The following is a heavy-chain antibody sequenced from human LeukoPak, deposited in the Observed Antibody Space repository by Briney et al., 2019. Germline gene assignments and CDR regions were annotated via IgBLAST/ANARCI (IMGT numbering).Heavy chain of an antibody. D-gene: IGHD6-13*01. V-gene: IGHV4-4*07. CDR3: ARGLAAGNSYYFDY. J-gene: IGHJ4*02. Sequence: PSETLSLTCTVSGGSISSYYWSWIRQPAGKGLEWIGRIHTSGSTNYNPSLKSRVTMSVDTSKNQFSLKLSSVTAADTAVYYCARGLAAGNSYYFDYWGQGTLVTVSS. CDR2: IHTSGST. CDR1: GGSISSYY.